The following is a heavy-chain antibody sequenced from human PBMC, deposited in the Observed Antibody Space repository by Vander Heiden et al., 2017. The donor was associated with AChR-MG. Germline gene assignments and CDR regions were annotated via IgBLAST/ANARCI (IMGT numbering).Heavy chain of an antibody. CDR3: ARDIRSGYSGYDTDAFDI. Sequence: QVQLVESGGGVVQPGRSLRLSCAASGFTFSSYAMHWVRQAPGKGLEWVAVISYDGSNKYYADSVKGRFTISRDNSKNTLYLQMNSLRAEDTAVYYCARDIRSGYSGYDTDAFDIWGQGTMVTVSS. D-gene: IGHD5-12*01. V-gene: IGHV3-30-3*01. J-gene: IGHJ3*02. CDR2: ISYDGSNK. CDR1: GFTFSSYA.